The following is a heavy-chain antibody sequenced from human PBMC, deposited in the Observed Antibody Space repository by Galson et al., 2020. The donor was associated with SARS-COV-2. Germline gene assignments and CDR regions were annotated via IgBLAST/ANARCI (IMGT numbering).Heavy chain of an antibody. CDR2: ISGSSNYI. CDR3: VRDPGRAEADQGAFDF. Sequence: LSLTCAASGFTFPSHYMNSVREAPGKGLKSVSSISGSSNYIFYADTVKGRFTTSRDNANSSMYLQMDSLRAEDWAVYYCVRDPGRAEADQGAFDFWGLGTRVT. CDR1: GFTFPSHY. D-gene: IGHD3-10*01. V-gene: IGHV3-21*06. J-gene: IGHJ3*01.